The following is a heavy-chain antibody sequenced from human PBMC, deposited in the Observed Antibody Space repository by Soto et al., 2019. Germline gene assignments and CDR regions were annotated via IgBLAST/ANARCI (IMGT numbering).Heavy chain of an antibody. J-gene: IGHJ4*02. CDR1: GYSFTTYW. D-gene: IGHD6-13*01. CDR3: ARKDIAGNSVDF. V-gene: IGHV5-51*01. Sequence: GESRKISCKASGYSFTTYWIGWVRQMPGKGLEWMGIIYPGDSDTRYSPSFQGQVTISADKSISTAYLQWSSLKASDSAMFYCARKDIAGNSVDFWGQGTLVTVSS. CDR2: IYPGDSDT.